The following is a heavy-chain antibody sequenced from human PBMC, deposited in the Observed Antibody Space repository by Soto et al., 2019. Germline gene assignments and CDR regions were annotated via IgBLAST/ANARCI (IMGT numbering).Heavy chain of an antibody. V-gene: IGHV3-66*01. J-gene: IGHJ5*02. D-gene: IGHD3-22*01. CDR2: IYSGGTT. Sequence: EVHLVESGGGLVQPGGSLRLACAASGFTVSSNYMSWVRQAPGKGLEWVSVIYSGGTTYYADSVKGRFTISRDNSKNTLYLQMNSLRAEDTAVYYCARNGDSSDYRGWFDPWGQGTLVTVSS. CDR3: ARNGDSSDYRGWFDP. CDR1: GFTVSSNY.